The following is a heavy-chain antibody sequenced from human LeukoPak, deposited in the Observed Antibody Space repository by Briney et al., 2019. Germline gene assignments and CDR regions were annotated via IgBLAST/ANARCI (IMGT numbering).Heavy chain of an antibody. J-gene: IGHJ6*03. CDR2: IYYSGST. CDR1: GGSISSYY. Sequence: PSETLSLTCTVSGGSISSYYWSWIRQPPGRGLEWIGFIYYSGSTNYNSSLKSRVTISVDTSKNQFSLKLSSVTAADTAVYYCARSNGGGYSSGWYRDYYYYHMDVWGKGTTVTVSS. CDR3: ARSNGGGYSSGWYRDYYYYHMDV. V-gene: IGHV4-59*01. D-gene: IGHD6-19*01.